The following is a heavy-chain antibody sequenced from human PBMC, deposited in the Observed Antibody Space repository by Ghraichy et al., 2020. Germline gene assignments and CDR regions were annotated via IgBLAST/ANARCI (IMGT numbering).Heavy chain of an antibody. Sequence: ASVKVSCKASGYTFTGYYMHWVRQAPGQGLEWMGWINPNSGGTNYAQKFQGRVTMTRDTSISTAYMELSRLRSDDTAVYYCAREPFGVVSSPYYYYGMDVWGQGTTVTVSS. CDR2: INPNSGGT. D-gene: IGHD3-3*01. CDR1: GYTFTGYY. J-gene: IGHJ6*02. V-gene: IGHV1-2*02. CDR3: AREPFGVVSSPYYYYGMDV.